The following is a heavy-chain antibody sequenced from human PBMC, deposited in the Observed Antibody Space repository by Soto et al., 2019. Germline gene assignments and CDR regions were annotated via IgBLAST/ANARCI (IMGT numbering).Heavy chain of an antibody. CDR2: ISYDGSNK. CDR3: AKGISVVEPAPFDY. Sequence: GGSLRLSCAASGFTFSSYGMHWVRQAPGKGLEWVAVISYDGSNKYYADSVKGRFTISRDNSKNTLYLQMNSLGAEDTAVYYCAKGISVVEPAPFDYWGQGTLVTVSS. J-gene: IGHJ4*02. D-gene: IGHD1-1*01. V-gene: IGHV3-30*18. CDR1: GFTFSSYG.